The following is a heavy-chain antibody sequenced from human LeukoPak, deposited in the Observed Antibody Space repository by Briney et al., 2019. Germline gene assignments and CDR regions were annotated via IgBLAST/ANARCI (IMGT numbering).Heavy chain of an antibody. V-gene: IGHV3-30*04. CDR3: AVLTTLHIAVRPGDEYMDV. D-gene: IGHD3-10*01. CDR2: ISYDGNDK. Sequence: GGSLRLSCATSGFSFSSYAFYWIRQAPGKGLEWLTLISYDGNDKYYADSVKGRFSISRDNSKSMVFLQMNSLRPKDTAVYFCAVLTTLHIAVRPGDEYMDVWGKGTTVTVSS. J-gene: IGHJ6*03. CDR1: GFSFSSYA.